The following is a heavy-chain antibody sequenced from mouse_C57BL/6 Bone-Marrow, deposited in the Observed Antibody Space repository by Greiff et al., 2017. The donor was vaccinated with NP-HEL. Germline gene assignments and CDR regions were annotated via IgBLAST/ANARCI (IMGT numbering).Heavy chain of an antibody. V-gene: IGHV1-4*01. J-gene: IGHJ2*01. D-gene: IGHD4-1*01. Sequence: VQLVESGAELARPGASVKMSCKASGYTFTSYTMHWVKQRPGQGLEWIGYINPSSGYTKYNQKFKDKATLTADKSSSTAYMQLSSLTSEDSAVYYCARWPGFFDYWGQGTTLTVSS. CDR3: ARWPGFFDY. CDR1: GYTFTSYT. CDR2: INPSSGYT.